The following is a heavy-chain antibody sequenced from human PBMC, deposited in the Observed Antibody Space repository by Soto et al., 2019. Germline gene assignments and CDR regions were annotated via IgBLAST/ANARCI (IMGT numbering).Heavy chain of an antibody. CDR3: ARDSHDYASSYWDFDF. V-gene: IGHV1-18*01. CDR2: ISSYNDKT. Sequence: QVQLVQSGAEVKKPGASVKVSCKTSGYTFRTYGISWVRQAPGQGLEWMGWISSYNDKTKYSQKIEGRATMTTDTFTSTAYLELRTLRADDTAVYYCARDSHDYASSYWDFDFWGRGTLVTVSS. CDR1: GYTFRTYG. J-gene: IGHJ2*01. D-gene: IGHD4-17*01.